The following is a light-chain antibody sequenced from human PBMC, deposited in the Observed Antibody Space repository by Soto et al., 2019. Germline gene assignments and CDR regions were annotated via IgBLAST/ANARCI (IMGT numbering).Light chain of an antibody. CDR3: SSYTGSSTLYV. CDR2: EVS. V-gene: IGLV2-14*01. CDR1: SSEGGAYNY. J-gene: IGLJ1*01. Sequence: QSALTQPASVSGSPGQSITISCTGTSSEGGAYNYVSLYQQHPGKAPKLMIYEVSNRPSGVSNRFSGSKSGNTASLTISGLQAEDAADYYCSSYTGSSTLYVFGTGTKLTVL.